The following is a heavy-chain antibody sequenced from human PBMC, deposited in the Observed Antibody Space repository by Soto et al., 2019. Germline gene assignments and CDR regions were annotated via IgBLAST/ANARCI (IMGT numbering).Heavy chain of an antibody. D-gene: IGHD5-12*01. Sequence: SETLSLTCTFSGGSISSYYWIWIRQPPGKGLEWIGYIYYSGSTNYNPSLKSRVTISVDTSKNQFSLKLSSVTAADTAVYYCARHMGYSGYGKDWFDPWGQGTLVTVSS. J-gene: IGHJ5*02. CDR2: IYYSGST. V-gene: IGHV4-59*08. CDR3: ARHMGYSGYGKDWFDP. CDR1: GGSISSYY.